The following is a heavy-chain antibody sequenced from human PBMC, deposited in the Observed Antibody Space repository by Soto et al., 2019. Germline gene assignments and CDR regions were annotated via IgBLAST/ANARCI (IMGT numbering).Heavy chain of an antibody. D-gene: IGHD3-10*01. CDR3: ARARRWFGELFFDY. V-gene: IGHV1-18*01. J-gene: IGHJ4*02. CDR1: GYTFTSYG. Sequence: ASVKVSCKASGYTFTSYGISWVRQAPGQGLEWMGWISAYNGNTNYAQKLQGRVTVTTDTSTSTAYMELRSLRSDDTAVYYCARARRWFGELFFDYWGQGTLVTVSS. CDR2: ISAYNGNT.